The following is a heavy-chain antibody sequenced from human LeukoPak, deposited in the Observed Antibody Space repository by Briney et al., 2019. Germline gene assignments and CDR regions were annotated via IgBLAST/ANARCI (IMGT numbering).Heavy chain of an antibody. CDR3: ARDLGKQDDWRFYFDY. D-gene: IGHD2-21*01. J-gene: IGHJ4*02. V-gene: IGHV3-33*08. CDR2: IWYDGSNK. CDR1: GFNVTTNY. Sequence: PGGSLRLSCAASGFNVTTNYMSWVRQAPGKGLEWVAVIWYDGSNKYYADSVKGRFTISRDNSKNTLYLQMNSLRAEDTAVYYCARDLGKQDDWRFYFDYWGQGTLVTVSS.